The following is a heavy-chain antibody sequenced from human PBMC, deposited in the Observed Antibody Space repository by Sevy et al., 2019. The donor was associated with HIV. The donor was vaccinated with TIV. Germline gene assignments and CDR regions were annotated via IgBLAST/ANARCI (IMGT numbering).Heavy chain of an antibody. J-gene: IGHJ6*02. CDR3: ATFPRPELALLSHYYGMAV. D-gene: IGHD1-7*01. Sequence: ASVKVSCKASGGTFNTYSISWVRQAPGQGLEWLGGIIPLFGTANYSQKFQNRVTITADATTITAYMDLSSLRSEDTAVYYCATFPRPELALLSHYYGMAVWGQGTTVTVSS. CDR2: IIPLFGTA. V-gene: IGHV1-69*13. CDR1: GGTFNTYS.